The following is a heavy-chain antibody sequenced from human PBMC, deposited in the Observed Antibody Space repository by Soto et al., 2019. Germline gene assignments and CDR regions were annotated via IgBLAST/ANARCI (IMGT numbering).Heavy chain of an antibody. CDR2: MNPNSGNT. CDR3: ARESTFSRVDY. J-gene: IGHJ4*02. Sequence: ASVKVSCKASGYTFTRYDINWVRQATGQGLEWMGWMNPNSGNTGYAQKFQGRVTMTRNTSISTAYMELSSLRSDDTAVYYCARESTFSRVDYWGQGTLVTVSS. V-gene: IGHV1-8*01. CDR1: GYTFTRYD. D-gene: IGHD2-2*01.